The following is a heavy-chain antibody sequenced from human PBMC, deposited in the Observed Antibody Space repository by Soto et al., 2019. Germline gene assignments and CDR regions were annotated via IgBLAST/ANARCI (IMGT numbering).Heavy chain of an antibody. V-gene: IGHV2-5*02. CDR3: AHNNYLNNCFDP. J-gene: IGHJ5*02. Sequence: QITLKESGPTLVMPTQTLTLTCSFSGFSLRSSGVGVGWVRQPPGKALEWLALIYWDDDKRYRTSLKSRLTITKDTSNNQVVLTMTDMDPVDTGTYYCAHNNYLNNCFDPWGQGILFTVSS. D-gene: IGHD1-1*01. CDR2: IYWDDDK. CDR1: GFSLRSSGVG.